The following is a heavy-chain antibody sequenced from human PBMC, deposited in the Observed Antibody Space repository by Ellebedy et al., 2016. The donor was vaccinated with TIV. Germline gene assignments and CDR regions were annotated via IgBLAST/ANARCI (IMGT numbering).Heavy chain of an antibody. Sequence: GESLKISXATSGFMFRYFFMSWVRQTPGKGLEWVSTISGDGGSTYSADSVKGRFTISRDNSKNTMYLQMNSLRADDTAVYYCRQGHYADYWGQGTLVTVSS. CDR3: RQGHYADY. J-gene: IGHJ4*02. CDR1: GFMFRYFF. CDR2: ISGDGGST. V-gene: IGHV3-23*01.